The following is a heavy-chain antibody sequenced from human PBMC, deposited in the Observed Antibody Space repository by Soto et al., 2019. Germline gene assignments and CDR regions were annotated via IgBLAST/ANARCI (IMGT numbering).Heavy chain of an antibody. CDR2: VFNSGST. CDR3: AINADV. CDR1: GASITGHF. Sequence: SETLSLTCTVSGASITGHFWSWIRQPPGQGLEWVAYVFNSGSTYNPSLKSRVTISVDTSKNQLSLELRSVIAADSAIYYCAINADVWGQGTTVTVSS. J-gene: IGHJ6*02. V-gene: IGHV4-59*08.